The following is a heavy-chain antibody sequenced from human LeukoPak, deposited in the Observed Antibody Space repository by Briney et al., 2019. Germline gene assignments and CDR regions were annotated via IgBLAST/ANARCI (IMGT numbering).Heavy chain of an antibody. Sequence: PSETLSLTCTVSVGSISSYYWSWIRQPAGKGLEWIGRIYTSGSTNYNPSLKSRVTMSVDTSKNQFSLKLSSVTAADTAVYYCARANVDIVATTETQSEFFDYWGQGTLVTVSS. V-gene: IGHV4-4*07. D-gene: IGHD5-12*01. CDR1: VGSISSYY. CDR2: IYTSGST. J-gene: IGHJ4*02. CDR3: ARANVDIVATTETQSEFFDY.